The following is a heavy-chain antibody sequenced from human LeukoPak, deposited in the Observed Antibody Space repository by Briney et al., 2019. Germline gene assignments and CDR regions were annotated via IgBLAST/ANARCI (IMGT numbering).Heavy chain of an antibody. V-gene: IGHV4-61*02. CDR1: GGSISSGDYY. CDR3: ARGGGIKPKSYYYYYYMDV. Sequence: PSQTLSLTCTVSGGSISSGDYYWSWIRQPPGKGLEWIGRIYTSGSTNYNPSLKSRVTMSVDTSKNQFSLRLSSVTAADTAVYYCARGGGIKPKSYYYYYYMDVWGKGTTVTVSS. D-gene: IGHD3-16*01. CDR2: IYTSGST. J-gene: IGHJ6*03.